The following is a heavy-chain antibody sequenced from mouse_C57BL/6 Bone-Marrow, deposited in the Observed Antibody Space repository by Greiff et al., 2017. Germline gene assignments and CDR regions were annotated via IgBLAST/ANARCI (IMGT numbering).Heavy chain of an antibody. V-gene: IGHV5-17*01. CDR2: IRSGSSTI. J-gene: IGHJ3*01. CDR1: GFTFSDYG. Sequence: DVMLVESGGGLVKPGGSLKLSCAASGFTFSDYGMHWVRQAPEKGLEWVAYIRSGSSTIYYADTVKGRFTISRDNAKNTLFLQMTSLRSEDTAMYYCAKMDYDKMAWFAYWGQGTLVTVSA. D-gene: IGHD2-4*01. CDR3: AKMDYDKMAWFAY.